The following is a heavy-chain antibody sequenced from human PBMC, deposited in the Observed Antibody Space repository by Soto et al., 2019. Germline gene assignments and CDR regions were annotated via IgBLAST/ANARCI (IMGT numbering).Heavy chain of an antibody. V-gene: IGHV1-2*02. D-gene: IGHD4-17*01. J-gene: IGHJ4*01. CDR2: ISPNSGGT. CDR1: GYLFTGNY. CDR3: ARLRWPNFDL. Sequence: ASVKVSCKASGYLFTGNYIHWVRQAPGQGVEWVGWISPNSGGTNYAQRLQGRVTLTRDTTISSAYMELTGLRSDDTAVYYCARLRWPNFDLWGHGTLVTVSS.